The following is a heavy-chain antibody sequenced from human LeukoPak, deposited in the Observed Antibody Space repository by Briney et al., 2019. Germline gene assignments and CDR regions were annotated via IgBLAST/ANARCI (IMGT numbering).Heavy chain of an antibody. J-gene: IGHJ6*02. D-gene: IGHD2-2*01. CDR1: GGTFSSYA. CDR3: ARGEVPAANSYYYYGMDV. CDR2: IIPIFGTA. Sequence: ASVKVSCKASGGTFSSYAISWVRQAPGQGLEWMGGIIPIFGTANYAQKFQGRVTITADKSTSTAYMELSSLRSEDTAVYYCARGEVPAANSYYYYGMDVWGQGTTVTVSS. V-gene: IGHV1-69*06.